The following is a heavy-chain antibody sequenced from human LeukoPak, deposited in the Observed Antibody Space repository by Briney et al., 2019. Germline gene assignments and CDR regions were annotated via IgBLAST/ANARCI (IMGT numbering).Heavy chain of an antibody. CDR3: VKDRGYCTGGNCYRFFDS. J-gene: IGHJ4*02. CDR1: GFTFSSYS. CDR2: IGHTGTEI. V-gene: IGHV3-48*02. D-gene: IGHD2-8*02. Sequence: GGSLRLSCAASGFTFSSYSMNWVHQAPGKGLEWVSYIGHTGTEIRYADSVRGRLTISRDNVRNSLYLQMNSLRDEDTAVYYCVKDRGYCTGGNCYRFFDSWGQGALVTVSS.